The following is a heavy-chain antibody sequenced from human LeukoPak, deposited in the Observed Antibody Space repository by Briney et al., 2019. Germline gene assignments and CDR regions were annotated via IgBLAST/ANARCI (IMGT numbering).Heavy chain of an antibody. D-gene: IGHD5-24*01. V-gene: IGHV3-30*19. CDR2: ISYDGTDK. CDR3: ARVYNSYYFDD. J-gene: IGHJ4*02. Sequence: QPGRSLRLSCAAAGFTFSSYGMHWVRQAPGKGLEWVTFISYDGTDKYYADSVKGRFTISRDKSKNTLYLQMNSLRADDTAIYYCARVYNSYYFDDWGQGTLVTVSS. CDR1: GFTFSSYG.